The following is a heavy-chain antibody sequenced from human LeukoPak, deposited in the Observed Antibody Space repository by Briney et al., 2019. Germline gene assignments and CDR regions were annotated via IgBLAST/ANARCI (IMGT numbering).Heavy chain of an antibody. Sequence: GGSLRLSCAASGFTFSSYWMSWVRQAPGKGLEWVAVISYDGSNKYYADSVKGRFTISRDNSKNTLYLQMNSLRAEDTAVYYCAKERLWFGELSYWGQGTLVTVSS. J-gene: IGHJ4*02. CDR1: GFTFSSYW. CDR2: ISYDGSNK. D-gene: IGHD3-10*01. CDR3: AKERLWFGELSY. V-gene: IGHV3-30*18.